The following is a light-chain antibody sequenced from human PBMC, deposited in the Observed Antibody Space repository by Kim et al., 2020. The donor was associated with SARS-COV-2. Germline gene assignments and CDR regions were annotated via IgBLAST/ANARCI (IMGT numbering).Light chain of an antibody. V-gene: IGKV4-1*01. CDR2: WAS. CDR1: QSVFYSGNSKHY. Sequence: DIVMTQSPDSLAVSLGERATINCKSSQSVFYSGNSKHYLAWYRQKLGQPPKLLFSWASTRESGVPDRFCGSASGTNFTLTISSLQAEDVAVYCCQQHYIIPYTFGQGTKLEIK. CDR3: QQHYIIPYT. J-gene: IGKJ2*01.